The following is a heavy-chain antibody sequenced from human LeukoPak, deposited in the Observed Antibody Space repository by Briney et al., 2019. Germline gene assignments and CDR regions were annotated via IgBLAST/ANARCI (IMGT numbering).Heavy chain of an antibody. CDR1: GFTFSSYR. Sequence: PGGSLRLSCAASGFTFSSYRMNWVRQAPGKGLEWVAVISYDGSNKYYADSVKGRSTISRDNSKNTLYLQMNSLRAEDTAVYYCARDRAYCGGDCYSGWFDPWGQGTLVTVSS. CDR3: ARDRAYCGGDCYSGWFDP. V-gene: IGHV3-30*03. CDR2: ISYDGSNK. D-gene: IGHD2-21*02. J-gene: IGHJ5*02.